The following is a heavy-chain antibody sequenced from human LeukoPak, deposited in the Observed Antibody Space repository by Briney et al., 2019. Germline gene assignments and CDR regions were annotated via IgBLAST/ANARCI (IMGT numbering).Heavy chain of an antibody. Sequence: ASVKVSCKASGYTFTSYAMNWVRQAPGQGLEWMGWINTNTGNPTYAQGFTGRFVFSLDTSVSTAYLQISSLKAEDTAVYYCARDRVELPNRFNWFDPWGQGTLVTVSS. CDR2: INTNTGNP. D-gene: IGHD1-7*01. V-gene: IGHV7-4-1*02. CDR1: GYTFTSYA. J-gene: IGHJ5*02. CDR3: ARDRVELPNRFNWFDP.